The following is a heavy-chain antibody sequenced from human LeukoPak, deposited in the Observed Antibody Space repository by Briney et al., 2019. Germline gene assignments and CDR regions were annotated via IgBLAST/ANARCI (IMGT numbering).Heavy chain of an antibody. J-gene: IGHJ4*02. D-gene: IGHD4-17*01. CDR1: GFSVDSVF. CDR3: ARGNSATTTFDF. V-gene: IGHV3-66*01. CDR2: VMPGGHI. Sequence: GGSLRLSCRAPGFSVDSVFMNWVRQPPGKGLEWVSFVMPGGHIDYTDSVKGRFTISRDSFKNTLSLQMNSLRVDDTAVYYCARGNSATTTFDFWGQGTLVTVSS.